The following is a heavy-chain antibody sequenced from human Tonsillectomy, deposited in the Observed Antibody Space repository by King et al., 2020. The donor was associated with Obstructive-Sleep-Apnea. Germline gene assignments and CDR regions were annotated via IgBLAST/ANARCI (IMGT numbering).Heavy chain of an antibody. CDR2: INPSGGST. Sequence: QLVQSGAEVKKPGASVKVSCKASGYTFTTYYMHWVRQAPGQGLEWMGIINPSGGSTSYAQRFQGRVTMTRDTSTSTVYMELSSLRSEDTAVYYCARGPEVVVASLLLLDPWGQGTLVTVSS. D-gene: IGHD2-15*01. CDR1: GYTFTTYY. CDR3: ARGPEVVVASLLLLDP. J-gene: IGHJ5*02. V-gene: IGHV1-46*01.